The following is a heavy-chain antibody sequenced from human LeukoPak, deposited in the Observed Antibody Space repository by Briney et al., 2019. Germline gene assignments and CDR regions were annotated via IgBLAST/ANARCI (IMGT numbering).Heavy chain of an antibody. J-gene: IGHJ4*02. CDR3: ARREWYLAAFDY. D-gene: IGHD3-3*01. CDR1: GFTFSSYG. V-gene: IGHV3-33*01. CDR2: IWYDGSNK. Sequence: GGSLRLSCAASGFTFSSYGMHWVRQAPGKGLEWVAVIWYDGSNKYYADSVKGRFTISRDNSKNTLYLQMNSLRAEDTAVYYCARREWYLAAFDYWGQGTLVTVSS.